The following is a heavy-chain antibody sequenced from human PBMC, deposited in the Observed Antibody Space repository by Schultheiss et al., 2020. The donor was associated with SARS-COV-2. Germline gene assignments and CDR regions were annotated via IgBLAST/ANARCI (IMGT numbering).Heavy chain of an antibody. D-gene: IGHD3-10*01. V-gene: IGHV3-23*01. Sequence: GGSLRLSCAASGFTFSSYSMNWVRQAPGKGLEWVSAISGSGGSTYYADSVKGRFTISRDNSKNTLYLQMNSLKTEDTAVYYCTRDLSSYYYGSGSYTAFDIWGQGTMVTVSS. CDR2: ISGSGGST. CDR1: GFTFSSYS. J-gene: IGHJ3*02. CDR3: TRDLSSYYYGSGSYTAFDI.